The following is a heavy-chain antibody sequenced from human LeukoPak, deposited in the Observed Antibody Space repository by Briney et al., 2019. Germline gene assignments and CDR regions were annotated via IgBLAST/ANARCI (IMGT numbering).Heavy chain of an antibody. CDR1: GGSISSGDYY. CDR2: IYYSGST. Sequence: SQTLSLTCTVSGGSISSGDYYWSWIRQPPGKGLEWIGYIYYSGSTYYNPSLKSRVTISVDTSMNQFSLKLSSVTAADTAVYYCARGHSIVATDYWGQGTLVTVSS. CDR3: ARGHSIVATDY. J-gene: IGHJ4*02. V-gene: IGHV4-30-4*01. D-gene: IGHD5-12*01.